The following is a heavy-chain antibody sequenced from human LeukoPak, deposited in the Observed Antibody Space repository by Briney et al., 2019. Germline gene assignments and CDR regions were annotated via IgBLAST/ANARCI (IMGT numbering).Heavy chain of an antibody. CDR2: ISSIGSTV. V-gene: IGHV3-48*01. CDR3: ARDLGATIFDFDY. D-gene: IGHD1-26*01. J-gene: IGHJ4*02. CDR1: GFTFSTYT. Sequence: PGGSLRLSCAASGFTFSTYTMNWVRQAPGKGLEWVSSISSIGSTVYYADSVKGRFTISRDNAKNSLYLQMNSLRAEDTAVYYCARDLGATIFDFDYWGQGTLVTVSS.